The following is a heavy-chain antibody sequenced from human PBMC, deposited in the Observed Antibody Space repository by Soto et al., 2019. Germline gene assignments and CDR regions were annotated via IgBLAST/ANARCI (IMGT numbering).Heavy chain of an antibody. J-gene: IGHJ4*02. D-gene: IGHD4-17*01. CDR2: TYTGSNT. CDR3: AREGDPYGLDS. V-gene: IGHV3-53*02. Sequence: EVQLVATGGGLIQPGGSLSLSCAASGFSINSKYLNWVRQAPGKGLEWVSLTYTGSNTLYADPVRGRFTVARDMSTNTLFLQMDSLRGDESAIYYCAREGDPYGLDSWGQGSLVAVSS. CDR1: GFSINSKY.